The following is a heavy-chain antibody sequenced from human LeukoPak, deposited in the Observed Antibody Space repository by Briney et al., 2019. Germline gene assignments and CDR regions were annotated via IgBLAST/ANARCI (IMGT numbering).Heavy chain of an antibody. J-gene: IGHJ4*02. CDR3: ARRAYSSGAH. CDR2: IYYSGST. Sequence: SETLSLTCAVSGASIISSSYYWGWIRQPPGKGLEWIGSIYYSGSTNYNPSLKSRVTISADTSKDQFSLKLSSVTAADTAVYYCARRAYSSGAHWGQGTLVTVSS. V-gene: IGHV4-39*01. D-gene: IGHD6-19*01. CDR1: GASIISSSYY.